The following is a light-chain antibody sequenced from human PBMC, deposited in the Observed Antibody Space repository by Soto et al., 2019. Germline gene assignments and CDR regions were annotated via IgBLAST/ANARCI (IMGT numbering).Light chain of an antibody. V-gene: IGLV2-14*01. CDR1: SSDVGGYNY. Sequence: QSALTQPASVSGSPGQSITISCTGTSSDVGGYNYVSWYQQHPGKAPKLMIYEVSNRPSGVSNRFSGSKSGNTASLTISGLQAEDEGDYYCSSYTSSSTLGVFGTGTKVTVL. J-gene: IGLJ1*01. CDR2: EVS. CDR3: SSYTSSSTLGV.